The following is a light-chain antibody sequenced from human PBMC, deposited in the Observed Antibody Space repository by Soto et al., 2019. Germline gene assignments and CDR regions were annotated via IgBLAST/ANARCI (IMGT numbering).Light chain of an antibody. V-gene: IGLV1-51*01. CDR3: ATWDFSLSAGV. CDR2: DNN. J-gene: IGLJ2*01. Sequence: QSVLTQPPSVSAATGQKVTISCSGSSSNIGNNYVSWYQQLPGTAPKLLIYDNNERPSGIPDRFSGSKSGTSATLGITGLQTGDEADYYCATWDFSLSAGVFGGVTKVTVL. CDR1: SSNIGNNY.